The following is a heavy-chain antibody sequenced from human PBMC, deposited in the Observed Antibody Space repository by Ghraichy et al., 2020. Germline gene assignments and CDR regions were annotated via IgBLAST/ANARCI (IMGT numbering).Heavy chain of an antibody. Sequence: ASVKVSCKASGYTFLSYDINWVRQATGQGLEWMGWMNPNRGTTGYAQKFQGRVTLSRNTSISTAYMELSSLRSEDTDVYYCARGVGYWFDPWGQGTLVTVS. V-gene: IGHV1-8*01. D-gene: IGHD6-13*01. CDR3: ARGVGYWFDP. J-gene: IGHJ5*02. CDR2: MNPNRGTT. CDR1: GYTFLSYD.